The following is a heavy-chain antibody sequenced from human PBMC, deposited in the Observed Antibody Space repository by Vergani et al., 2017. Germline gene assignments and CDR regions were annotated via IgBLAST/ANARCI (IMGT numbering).Heavy chain of an antibody. D-gene: IGHD3-3*01. Sequence: QVQLVQSGAEVKKPGASVKVSCKVSGYTLTELSMHWVRQAPGKGLEWMGGFDPEDGETIYAQKFQGRVTMTEDTSTDTAYMELRSLRSDDTAVYYCARDGGLLEWLPLSSYYYYGMDVWGQGTTVTVSS. CDR2: FDPEDGET. CDR3: ARDGGLLEWLPLSSYYYYGMDV. J-gene: IGHJ6*02. CDR1: GYTLTELS. V-gene: IGHV1-24*01.